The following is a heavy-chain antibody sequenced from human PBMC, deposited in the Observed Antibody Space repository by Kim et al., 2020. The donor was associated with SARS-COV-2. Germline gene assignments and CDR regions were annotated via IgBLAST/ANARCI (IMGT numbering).Heavy chain of an antibody. V-gene: IGHV3-23*01. D-gene: IGHD1-26*01. J-gene: IGHJ4*02. CDR3: ARSRFWPPLSGY. Sequence: YYADSVKGRFTISRDNSKNTLFLQMNSLRAEDTAVYYCARSRFWPPLSGYWGQGTLVTVSS.